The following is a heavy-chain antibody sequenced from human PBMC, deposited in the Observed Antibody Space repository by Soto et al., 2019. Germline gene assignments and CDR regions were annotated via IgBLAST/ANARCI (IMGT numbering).Heavy chain of an antibody. V-gene: IGHV3-23*01. CDR1: GFTFTDYA. CDR2: ISGSGGST. J-gene: IGHJ4*02. CDR3: AKDRGGVLAPSYFDN. D-gene: IGHD2-8*01. Sequence: EVQLLESGGGFVQPGGSLRLSCAAAGFTFTDYAMTWVRQAPGKGLDWVSSISGSGGSTYNTDSVKGRFTISRDNSKNTLYLQMHSLRAEDTAVYYCAKDRGGVLAPSYFDNWGQGTLVTVSS.